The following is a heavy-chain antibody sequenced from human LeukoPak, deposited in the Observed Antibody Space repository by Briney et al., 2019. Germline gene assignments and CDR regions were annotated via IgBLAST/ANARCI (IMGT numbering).Heavy chain of an antibody. CDR1: GYTFTSYG. V-gene: IGHV1-46*01. CDR3: ARVQYGALDY. CDR2: INPSGGTT. D-gene: IGHD4/OR15-4a*01. Sequence: ASVKVSCKASGYTFTSYGISWVRQAPGQGLEWMGIINPSGGTTNYAQKFRGRVTMTRDMSTSTVYMELSSLRSEDTAVYYCARVQYGALDYWGQGTLVTVSS. J-gene: IGHJ4*02.